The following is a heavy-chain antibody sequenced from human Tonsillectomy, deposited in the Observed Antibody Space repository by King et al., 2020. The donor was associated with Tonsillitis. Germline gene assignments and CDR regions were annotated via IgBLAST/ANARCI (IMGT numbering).Heavy chain of an antibody. CDR2: ISSSGSSI. CDR1: GFTFSDYY. Sequence: VQLVESGGGLVKPGGSLRLSCAASGFTFSDYYMSWIRQAPGKGLEWVSYISSSGSSIYYADSVKGRFTIARDNAKSSLYLQMNSLSAEDTAVYYCAGVSAQGGRFDYWGQGTLVTVSS. J-gene: IGHJ4*02. V-gene: IGHV3-11*01. D-gene: IGHD2-15*01. CDR3: AGVSAQGGRFDY.